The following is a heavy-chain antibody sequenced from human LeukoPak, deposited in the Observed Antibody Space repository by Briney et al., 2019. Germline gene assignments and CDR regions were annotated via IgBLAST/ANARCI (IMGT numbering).Heavy chain of an antibody. J-gene: IGHJ6*03. D-gene: IGHD3-3*01. CDR2: INSDGSST. V-gene: IGHV3-74*01. CDR1: GFTFSSYW. Sequence: GGSLRLSCAASGFTFSSYWMHWVRQAPGKGLVWVSRINSDGSSTSYADSVKGRFTISRDNAKNTLYLQMNSLRAEDTAVYYCASIGVVTIFGVDPSRYYMDVWGKGTTVTVSS. CDR3: ASIGVVTIFGVDPSRYYMDV.